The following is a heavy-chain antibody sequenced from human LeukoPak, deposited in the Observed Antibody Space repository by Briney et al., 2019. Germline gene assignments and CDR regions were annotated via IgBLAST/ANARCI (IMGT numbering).Heavy chain of an antibody. J-gene: IGHJ4*02. D-gene: IGHD3-16*01. CDR3: ARGSDDYVWGSYISDY. V-gene: IGHV3-30-3*01. CDR1: GFTFSSYA. Sequence: GGSLRLSCAASGFTFSSYAMHWVRQAPGKGQEWVAVISYDGSNKYYADSVKGRFTISRDNSKNTLYLQMNSLRAEDTAVYYCARGSDDYVWGSYISDYWGQGTLVTVSS. CDR2: ISYDGSNK.